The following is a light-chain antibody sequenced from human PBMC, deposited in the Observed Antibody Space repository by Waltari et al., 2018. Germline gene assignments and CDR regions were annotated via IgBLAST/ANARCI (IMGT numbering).Light chain of an antibody. V-gene: IGKV3-15*01. Sequence: EIELTQSPATLSASPGERVTLSCRASQGISNNLVWYQHKPGQAPGRVIYGASSRATGVPGRFSGGGSGTEFTLTISSLQSEDFAVYYCQQYNTWPLSVGPGTTVDIK. CDR2: GAS. CDR1: QGISNN. CDR3: QQYNTWPLS. J-gene: IGKJ3*01.